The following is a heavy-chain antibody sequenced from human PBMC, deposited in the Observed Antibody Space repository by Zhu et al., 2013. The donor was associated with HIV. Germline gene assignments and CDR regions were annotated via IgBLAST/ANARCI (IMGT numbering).Heavy chain of an antibody. J-gene: IGHJ4*02. CDR1: GYTFTSYD. CDR2: MNPNSGNT. Sequence: QVQLVQSGAEVKKPGASVKVSCKASGYTFTSYDINWVRQATGQGLEWMGWMNPNSGNTGYAQKFQGRVTMTRNTSISTAYMELSSLRSEDTAVYYCARYPGDIVATTNYFDYWGQGTLVTVSS. V-gene: IGHV1-8*01. D-gene: IGHD5-12*01. CDR3: ARYPGDIVATTNYFDY.